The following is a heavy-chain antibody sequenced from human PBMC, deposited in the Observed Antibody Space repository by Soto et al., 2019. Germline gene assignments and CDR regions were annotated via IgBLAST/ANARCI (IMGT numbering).Heavy chain of an antibody. Sequence: QVQLVQSGAEVRKPGASVKVSCKASGYPYTNSYMHWVRQAPGQGLEWMGWIHPNTGGTNYAQKFQGRVTMTRDTSVSTVYIELNRLTSDDTAIYFCASDFRTRGWFRQAGNFAMDVWGQGTTVTVS. D-gene: IGHD1-7*01. CDR2: IHPNTGGT. J-gene: IGHJ6*02. CDR1: GYPYTNSY. CDR3: ASDFRTRGWFRQAGNFAMDV. V-gene: IGHV1-2*02.